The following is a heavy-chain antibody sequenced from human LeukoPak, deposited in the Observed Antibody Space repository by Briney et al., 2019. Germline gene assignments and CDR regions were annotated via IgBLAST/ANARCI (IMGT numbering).Heavy chain of an antibody. CDR2: ISGSDGST. J-gene: IGHJ5*02. CDR1: GFTFNTYA. V-gene: IGHV3-23*01. CDR3: AKDRYQLLYGWFDP. D-gene: IGHD2-2*02. Sequence: GGSLRLSCAASGFTFNTYAMNWVRQAPGKGLEWVSAISGSDGSTYYADSVRGRFTISRDNSKNTLYLQMNSLRAEDTAVYYCAKDRYQLLYGWFDPWGQGTLVTVSS.